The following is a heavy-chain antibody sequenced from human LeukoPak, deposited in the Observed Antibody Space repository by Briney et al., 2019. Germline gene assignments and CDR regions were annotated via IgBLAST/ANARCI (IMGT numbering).Heavy chain of an antibody. CDR3: SRDQVAAMPYCLAV. D-gene: IGHD2-2*01. CDR1: GVTFSSYT. V-gene: IGHV3-21*01. CDR2: ISGSSSGT. J-gene: IGHJ6*02. Sequence: GGSLRLSCAASGVTFSSYTMIWGREAPGQGLEWVSSISGSSSGTYYADLVKGRFTISRDKAKTSLCLQMNSRRAEGTAGYYWSRDQVAAMPYCLAVGGQGPTSPVS.